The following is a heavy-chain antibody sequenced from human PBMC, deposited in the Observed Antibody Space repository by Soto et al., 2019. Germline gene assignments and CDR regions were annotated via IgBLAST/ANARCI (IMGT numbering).Heavy chain of an antibody. J-gene: IGHJ6*02. V-gene: IGHV4-59*01. CDR3: ARNGIVGAHYYYYYGMDV. Sequence: SETLSLTCTVSGGSISSYYWSWIRQPPGKGLEWIWYIYYSGSTNYNPPLKSRVTISVDTSKNQFSLKLSSVTAADTAVYYCARNGIVGAHYYYYYGMDVWGQGTTVTVSS. CDR2: IYYSGST. CDR1: GGSISSYY. D-gene: IGHD1-26*01.